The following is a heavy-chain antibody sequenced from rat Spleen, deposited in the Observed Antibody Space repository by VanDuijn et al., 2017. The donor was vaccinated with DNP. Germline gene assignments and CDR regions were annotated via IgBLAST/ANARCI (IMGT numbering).Heavy chain of an antibody. CDR1: GFTFSDYY. CDR2: INYDGGNT. Sequence: EVQLVESGGGLVQPGRSLKLSCAASGFTFSDYYMAWVRQAPTKGLEWVASINYDGGNTYYRDSVKGRFTISIDNAKSSLYLQMDSLRSEDTATYYCTTEGRYWGQGVMVTVSS. J-gene: IGHJ2*01. V-gene: IGHV5-20*01. CDR3: TTEGRY.